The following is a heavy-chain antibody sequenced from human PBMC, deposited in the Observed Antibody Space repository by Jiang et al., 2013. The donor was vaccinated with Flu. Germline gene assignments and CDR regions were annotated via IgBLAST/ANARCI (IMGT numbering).Heavy chain of an antibody. J-gene: IGHJ3*02. CDR2: IFYSGHT. CDR3: ARQLTGNAAGAFDI. V-gene: IGHV4-30-4*01. CDR1: RSGDYY. D-gene: IGHD7-27*01. Sequence: RSGDYYWSWIRQPPGKGLEWIGYIFYSGHTHYTPSLKSRVTISIDTSKIQFSLKLTSVTAADTAVYYCARQLTGNAAGAFDIWGQGTMVTVSS.